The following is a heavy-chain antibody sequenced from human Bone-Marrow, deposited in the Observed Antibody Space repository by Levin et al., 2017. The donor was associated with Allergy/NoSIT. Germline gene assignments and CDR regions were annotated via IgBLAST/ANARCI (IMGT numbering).Heavy chain of an antibody. D-gene: IGHD5-12*01. Sequence: SGPTLVKPTQTLTLTCTFSGFSLSTSGVGVGWIRQPPGKALEWLALIYWDDDKRYSPSLKSRLTITKDTSKNQVVLTMTNMDPVDTATYYCAHSLGYSGYEWQNWFDPWGQGTLVTVSS. V-gene: IGHV2-5*02. CDR1: GFSLSTSGVG. J-gene: IGHJ5*02. CDR2: IYWDDDK. CDR3: AHSLGYSGYEWQNWFDP.